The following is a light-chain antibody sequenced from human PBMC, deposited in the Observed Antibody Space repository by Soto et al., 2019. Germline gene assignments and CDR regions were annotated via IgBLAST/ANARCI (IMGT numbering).Light chain of an antibody. Sequence: DIQMTQSPSSLSASVGDSITITCRASQRISNFLNWYQHKPGKAPRLLIYGASTLQSGVPSRFSGSGSGTDFTLTIGSLQPEDFATYCCQQTFNTPWTFGQGTKVEIK. CDR3: QQTFNTPWT. CDR2: GAS. CDR1: QRISNF. J-gene: IGKJ1*01. V-gene: IGKV1-39*01.